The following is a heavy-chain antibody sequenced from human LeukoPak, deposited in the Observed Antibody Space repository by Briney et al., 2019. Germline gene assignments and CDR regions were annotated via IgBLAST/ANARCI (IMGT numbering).Heavy chain of an antibody. Sequence: GGSLRLSCAASGFTFSSYAMSWVRQAPGKGLEWVSSIVGSGGSTFYADSVKGRFTISRDNSKNTLYLQMDSLRAEDAAVYYCAKRGTIITAAAYYFDYWGQGTLVTVSS. V-gene: IGHV3-23*01. CDR2: IVGSGGST. D-gene: IGHD6-13*01. CDR3: AKRGTIITAAAYYFDY. J-gene: IGHJ4*02. CDR1: GFTFSSYA.